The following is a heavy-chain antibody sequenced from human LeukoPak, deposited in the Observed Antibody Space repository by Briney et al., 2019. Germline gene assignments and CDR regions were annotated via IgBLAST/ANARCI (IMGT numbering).Heavy chain of an antibody. CDR3: AKDLPAAGNY. J-gene: IGHJ4*02. CDR2: ISNSGGAA. V-gene: IGHV3-23*01. CDR1: EFTFSSYA. Sequence: PGGSLRLSCAASEFTFSSYAMNWVRQAPGKELEWVSVISNSGGAAYYADSVKGRFTISRDNSKNTLYLQMNSLRAEDTAVYYCAKDLPAAGNYWGQGTLVTVSS. D-gene: IGHD6-13*01.